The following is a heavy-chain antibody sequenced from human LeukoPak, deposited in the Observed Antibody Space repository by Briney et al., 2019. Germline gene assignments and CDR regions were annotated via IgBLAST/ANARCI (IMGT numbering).Heavy chain of an antibody. CDR2: INHSGST. J-gene: IGHJ4*02. D-gene: IGHD3-10*01. Sequence: SETLSLTCTVSGGSISSYYWSWIRQPPGKGLEWIGEINHSGSTNYNPSLKSRVTISVDTSKNQFSLKLSSVTAADTAVYYCARGGRYGSGSSLHDYWGQGTLVTVSS. V-gene: IGHV4-34*01. CDR1: GGSISSYY. CDR3: ARGGRYGSGSSLHDY.